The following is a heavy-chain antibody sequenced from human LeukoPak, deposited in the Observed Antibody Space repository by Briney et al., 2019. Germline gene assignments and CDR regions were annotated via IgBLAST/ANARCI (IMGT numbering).Heavy chain of an antibody. CDR2: ISYDGSKV. CDR1: GFTFSGYG. J-gene: IGHJ4*02. Sequence: PGGSLRLSCAASGFTFSGYGMHWVRQAPGKGLECVAIISYDGSKVYYADSVKGRFTISRDNSKNTLYLQMNSLSAEDTAVYYCAIDRCSGGTCYPEYWGQGTLVSVSS. D-gene: IGHD2-15*01. CDR3: AIDRCSGGTCYPEY. V-gene: IGHV3-30*03.